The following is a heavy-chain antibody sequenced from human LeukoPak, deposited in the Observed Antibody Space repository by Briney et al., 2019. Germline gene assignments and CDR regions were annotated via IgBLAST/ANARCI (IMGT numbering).Heavy chain of an antibody. V-gene: IGHV1-69*13. CDR3: ARDYYDSSGSYYFDY. D-gene: IGHD3-22*01. CDR2: IIPIFGTA. J-gene: IGHJ4*02. Sequence: ASVKVSCKASGGTFSSYAISWVRQAPGQGLEWMGGIIPIFGTANYAQKFQGTVTITADESTSTAYMELSSLRSEDTAVYYCARDYYDSSGSYYFDYWGQGTLVTVSS. CDR1: GGTFSSYA.